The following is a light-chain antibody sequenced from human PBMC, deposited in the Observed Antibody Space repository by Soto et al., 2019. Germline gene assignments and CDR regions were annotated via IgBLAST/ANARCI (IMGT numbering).Light chain of an antibody. CDR1: QSVTSSY. CDR3: QQYGNSPWT. Sequence: EIVLTQSPGTLSLSPGERATLSCRASQSVTSSYLAWYQQKXGQAPRLFIYGASSRATGIPDRFSGSGSGTDFTLTISRLEPEDFAVYHCQQYGNSPWTFGQGTKVEIK. CDR2: GAS. V-gene: IGKV3-20*01. J-gene: IGKJ1*01.